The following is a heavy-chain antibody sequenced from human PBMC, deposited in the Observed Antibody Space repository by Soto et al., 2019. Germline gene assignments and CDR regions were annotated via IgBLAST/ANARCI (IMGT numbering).Heavy chain of an antibody. CDR3: AKDTRYNWNYPDAFDI. V-gene: IGHV3-23*01. D-gene: IGHD1-7*01. CDR2: ISGSGGST. CDR1: GFTFSSYA. Sequence: PGGSLRLSCAAYGFTFSSYAMSWVRQAPGKGLEWVSAISGSGGSTYYADSVKGRFTISRDNSKNTLYLQMNSLRAEDTAVYYCAKDTRYNWNYPDAFDIWGQGTMVTVSS. J-gene: IGHJ3*02.